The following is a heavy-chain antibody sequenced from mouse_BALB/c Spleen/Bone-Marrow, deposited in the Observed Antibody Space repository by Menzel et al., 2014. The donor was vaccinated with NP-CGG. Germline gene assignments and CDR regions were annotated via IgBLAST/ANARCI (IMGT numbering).Heavy chain of an antibody. D-gene: IGHD2-2*01. Sequence: VHLVESGPGLVAPSQSLSITCTVSGFSLTSYGVHWVRQPPGKGLEWLGVIWAGGSTNYNSALMSRLSTSKDNSKSQIFLKMNSLQTDDTAMYYCARDREYGYYYAMDYWGQGTSVTVSS. J-gene: IGHJ4*01. CDR3: ARDREYGYYYAMDY. CDR1: GFSLTSYG. CDR2: IWAGGST. V-gene: IGHV2-9*02.